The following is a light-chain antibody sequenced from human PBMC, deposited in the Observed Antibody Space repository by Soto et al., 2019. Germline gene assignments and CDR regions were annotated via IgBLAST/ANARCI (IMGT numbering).Light chain of an antibody. V-gene: IGLV1-44*01. Sequence: QAVVTQPPSLSGTPGQRVTISCSGSTSNIAGNTVHWYQHLPETAPKLLIYIDDQRPSGVPDRFSGSKSGTSASLAISGLQSEDEADYYCATWDDSLNAAVFGGGTKLTV. J-gene: IGLJ7*01. CDR3: ATWDDSLNAAV. CDR1: TSNIAGNT. CDR2: IDD.